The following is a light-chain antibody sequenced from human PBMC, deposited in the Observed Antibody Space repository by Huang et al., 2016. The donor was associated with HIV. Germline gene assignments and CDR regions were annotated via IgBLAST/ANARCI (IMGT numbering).Light chain of an antibody. Sequence: EIVLTQSPDTLSLSPGERATLACRASQSVSTNLAWYQQKPGQAPRLLIYDAYKMATGIPARFSGGGSGTDFALTISSLEPEDFAVYYCQQRSDWWTFGPGTKVEIK. J-gene: IGKJ1*01. V-gene: IGKV3-11*01. CDR1: QSVSTN. CDR3: QQRSDWWT. CDR2: DAY.